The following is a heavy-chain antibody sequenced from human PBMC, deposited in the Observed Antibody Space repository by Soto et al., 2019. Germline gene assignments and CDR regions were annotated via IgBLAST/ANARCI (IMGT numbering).Heavy chain of an antibody. J-gene: IGHJ5*02. CDR3: ARWWSGSRQGFDP. CDR2: IYYSGST. D-gene: IGHD3-3*01. V-gene: IGHV4-31*03. Sequence: QVQLQESGPGLVKPSQTLSLTCTVSGGSISSGDYYWSWIRQHPGKGLEWIGYIYYSGSTYYNPSLNSRVTIAVDTSKNQFSLKLSSVTAAGTAVYYCARWWSGSRQGFDPWGQGTLVTVSS. CDR1: GGSISSGDYY.